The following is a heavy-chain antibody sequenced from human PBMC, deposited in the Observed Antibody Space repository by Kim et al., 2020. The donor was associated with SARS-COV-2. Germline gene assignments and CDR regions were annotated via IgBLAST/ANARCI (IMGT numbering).Heavy chain of an antibody. V-gene: IGHV3-23*01. J-gene: IGHJ4*01. D-gene: IGHD3-16*02. CDR2: ITSGGSI. Sequence: GGSLRLSCAASGFTFSSFGMSWVRQAPGKGLECVSVITSGGSITYADSVKGRFTISRDNSKNTLYLQMNSLRADDTAVYYCSKPSPASYRVGRYYFDQWG. CDR1: GFTFSSFG. CDR3: SKPSPASYRVGRYYFDQ.